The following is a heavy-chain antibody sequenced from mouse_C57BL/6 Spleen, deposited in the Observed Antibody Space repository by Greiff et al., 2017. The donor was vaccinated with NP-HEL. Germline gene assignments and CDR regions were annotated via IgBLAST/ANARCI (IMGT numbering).Heavy chain of an antibody. CDR3: ARKGTAQATWFAY. CDR1: GYTFTDYN. CDR2: INPNNGGT. V-gene: IGHV1-22*01. Sequence: VQLKESGPELVKPGASVKMSCKASGYTFTDYNMHWVKQSHGKSLEWIGYINPNNGGTSYNQKFKGKATLTVNKSSSTAYMELRSLTSEDSAVYYCARKGTAQATWFAYWGQGTLVTVSA. D-gene: IGHD3-2*02. J-gene: IGHJ3*01.